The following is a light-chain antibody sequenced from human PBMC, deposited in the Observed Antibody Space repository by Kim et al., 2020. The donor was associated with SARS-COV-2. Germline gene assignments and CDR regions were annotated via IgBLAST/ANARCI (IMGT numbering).Light chain of an antibody. CDR1: QSVSSRD. V-gene: IGKV3-20*01. CDR2: DTS. J-gene: IGKJ3*01. Sequence: SPGERATLSCRASQSVSSRDLAWYQQKPGQAPRLLIYDTSSRATGIPDRFSGSGSGTDFTLTISRLEPEDFAVYYCQQYGSSPLTFGPGTKVDIK. CDR3: QQYGSSPLT.